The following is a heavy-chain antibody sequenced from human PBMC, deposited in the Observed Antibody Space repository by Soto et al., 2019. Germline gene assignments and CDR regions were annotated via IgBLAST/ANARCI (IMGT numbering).Heavy chain of an antibody. J-gene: IGHJ4*02. Sequence: QVQLVQSGAEVKKPGSSVKVSCKASGGTFSSYSIDWVRQAPGQGLEWMGGIIPIFGTANYAQKFQGRITITADESTSTAYMELRSLRSEDTAVYYCVRGVHYDSSSYYYFYWGQGTLVTVSS. CDR2: IIPIFGTA. CDR1: GGTFSSYS. D-gene: IGHD3-22*01. V-gene: IGHV1-69*01. CDR3: VRGVHYDSSSYYYFY.